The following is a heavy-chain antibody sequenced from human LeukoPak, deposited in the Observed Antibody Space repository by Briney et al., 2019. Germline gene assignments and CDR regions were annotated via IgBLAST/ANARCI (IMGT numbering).Heavy chain of an antibody. CDR1: GGSISSSSYS. CDR2: IYYSGST. J-gene: IGHJ4*02. Sequence: SETLSLTCTVSGGSISSSSYSWGWIRQPPGKGLEWIGSIYYSGSTYYNPSLKSRVTISVDTSKNQFSLKLSSVTAADTAVYYCARWGWFGELLLDYWGQGTLVTVSS. V-gene: IGHV4-39*07. CDR3: ARWGWFGELLLDY. D-gene: IGHD3-10*01.